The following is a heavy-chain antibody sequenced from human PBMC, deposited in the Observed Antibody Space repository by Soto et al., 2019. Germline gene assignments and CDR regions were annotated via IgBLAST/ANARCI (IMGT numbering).Heavy chain of an antibody. Sequence: PSETLSLTCSVSGGSISSGYYYWSWIRQPPGKGLEWIGNIYYSGNTYYNPSLKSRLIISIDTSKKQFSLKLTSVTAADTAIYYCARYSNNWFQTEGMDVWGQGTTVTVSS. CDR2: IYYSGNT. V-gene: IGHV4-30-4*01. CDR3: ARYSNNWFQTEGMDV. CDR1: GGSISSGYYY. J-gene: IGHJ6*02. D-gene: IGHD6-13*01.